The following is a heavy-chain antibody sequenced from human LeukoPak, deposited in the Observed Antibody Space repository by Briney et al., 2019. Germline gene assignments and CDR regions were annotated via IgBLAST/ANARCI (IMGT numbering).Heavy chain of an antibody. CDR2: IHNSGTT. V-gene: IGHV4-39*01. D-gene: IGHD6-13*01. J-gene: IGHJ5*01. CDR1: GGSLSSGDYH. Sequence: PSETLSLTCTVSGGSLSSGDYHWAWVRQTPGKGPDWIANIHNSGTTHYNPSLRSRVTISIDTSKNQFSLNLSSVTAADTAVYYCARRSTVAGGWFDSWGQGTLVTVSS. CDR3: ARRSTVAGGWFDS.